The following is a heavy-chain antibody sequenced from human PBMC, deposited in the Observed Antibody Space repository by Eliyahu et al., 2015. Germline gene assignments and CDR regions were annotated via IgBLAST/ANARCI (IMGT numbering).Heavy chain of an antibody. CDR2: IIGVLGIA. V-gene: IGHV1-69*02. CDR1: GSTFXTST. Sequence: QVQLVQSGAEVKKPGSSVKVSCKASGSTFXTSTXXWVXQGPPRRGQWMGRIIGVLGIANYAQKFQGRVTITADKSTSTAYMELSSLRSEDTAVYYCARASLVRGVISEGWFDPWGQGTLVTVSS. D-gene: IGHD3-10*01. J-gene: IGHJ5*02. CDR3: ARASLVRGVISEGWFDP.